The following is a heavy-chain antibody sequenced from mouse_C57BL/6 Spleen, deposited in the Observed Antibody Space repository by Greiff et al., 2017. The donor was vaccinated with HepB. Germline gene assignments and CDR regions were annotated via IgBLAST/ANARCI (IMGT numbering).Heavy chain of an antibody. CDR2: INPSNGGI. CDR1: GYTFTSYW. D-gene: IGHD2-4*01. V-gene: IGHV1-53*01. CDR3: ARDISDHDDYFDY. J-gene: IGHJ2*02. Sequence: QVQLQQPGTELVKPGASVKLSCKASGYTFTSYWMHWVKQRPGQGLEWIGYINPSNGGINYNEKFKSKATLTVDKASSTAYMQLSSLTSEDAAVYYCARDISDHDDYFDYWGQGTSLTVSS.